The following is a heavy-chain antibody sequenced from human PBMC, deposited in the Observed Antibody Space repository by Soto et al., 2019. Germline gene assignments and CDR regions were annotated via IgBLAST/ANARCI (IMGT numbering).Heavy chain of an antibody. D-gene: IGHD2-15*01. J-gene: IGHJ4*02. Sequence: EVQLVESGGGLVQPGGSLRLSCAASGFTFSSGWMSCVRQAPGKGLEGVAKVSQDVSEQYYVDSLKRRFTISRDNDLNSMRLQMSSVRAEDPSVYYCARGAAYCTADTCYLKSFFSYWGQGALATVSS. CDR1: GFTFSSGW. CDR3: ARGAAYCTADTCYLKSFFSY. V-gene: IGHV3-7*01. CDR2: VSQDVSEQ.